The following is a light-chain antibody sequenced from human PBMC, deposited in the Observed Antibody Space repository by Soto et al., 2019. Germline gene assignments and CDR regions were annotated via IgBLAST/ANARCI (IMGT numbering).Light chain of an antibody. CDR1: QSLRHSLNGYIY. V-gene: IGKV2-28*01. Sequence: DIVMTQSPLSLPVTPGEPASISCRSSQSLRHSLNGYIYLDWYVQKPGQSPQVLIYLGSNRASGVPGRFSGNGSGTDFTLEISRVEPEDVGLYYCMQALLTPLTFGQGTRLEIK. CDR2: LGS. J-gene: IGKJ2*01. CDR3: MQALLTPLT.